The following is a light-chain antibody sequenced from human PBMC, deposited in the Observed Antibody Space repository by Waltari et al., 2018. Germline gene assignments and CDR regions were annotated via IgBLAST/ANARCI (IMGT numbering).Light chain of an antibody. V-gene: IGLV6-57*03. CDR2: EDD. J-gene: IGLJ2*01. Sequence: NFILTQPPSVSASPGKTVTISCTRSSGGIANTYVQWYQQRPGSVPITVIFEDDQRPSGVPDRFSGSIDSSSDSASLTISDLRAEDEADYYCQSSDSTDVVFGGGTKLTVL. CDR1: SGGIANTY. CDR3: QSSDSTDVV.